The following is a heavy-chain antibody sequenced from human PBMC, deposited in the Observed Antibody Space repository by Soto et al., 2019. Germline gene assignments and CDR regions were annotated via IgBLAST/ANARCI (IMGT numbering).Heavy chain of an antibody. CDR1: GFTFSSYS. D-gene: IGHD5-12*01. Sequence: EVQLVESGGGLVKPGGSLRLSCAASGFTFSSYSMNWVRQAPGKGLEWVSSISSSSSYIYYADSVKGRFTISRDNAKNSLYLQMNSLSAEDTAVYYCASGYSGYDWGGWFDPWGQGTLVTVSS. CDR3: ASGYSGYDWGGWFDP. CDR2: ISSSSSYI. V-gene: IGHV3-21*01. J-gene: IGHJ5*02.